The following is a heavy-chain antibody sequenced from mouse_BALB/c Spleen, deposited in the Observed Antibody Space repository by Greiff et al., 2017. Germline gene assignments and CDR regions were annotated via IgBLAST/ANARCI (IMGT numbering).Heavy chain of an antibody. V-gene: IGHV3-2*02. CDR3: ARGRTLDYYGNYGWYFDV. CDR2: ISYSGST. D-gene: IGHD2-1*01. Sequence: VQLKESGPGLVKPSQSLSLTCTVTGYSITSDYAWNWIRQFPGNKLEWMGYISYSGSTSYNPSLKSRISITRDTSKNQFFLQLNSVTTEDTATYYCARGRTLDYYGNYGWYFDVWGAGTTVSVSA. CDR1: GYSITSDYA. J-gene: IGHJ1*01.